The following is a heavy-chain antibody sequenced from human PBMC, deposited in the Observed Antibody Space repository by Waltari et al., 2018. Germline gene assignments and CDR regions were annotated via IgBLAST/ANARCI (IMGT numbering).Heavy chain of an antibody. CDR3: ARLYSSSWHGD. D-gene: IGHD6-13*01. J-gene: IGHJ4*02. CDR1: GFTFRSYS. V-gene: IGHV3-21*06. Sequence: VQLVESGGGLVKPGGSLRLLCPAPGFTFRSYSMNWVRQAPGGGLEWVAAISSSSGYINYADSVKGRFTISRDNSKNTLYLQMNSLRADDTAVYYCARLYSSSWHGDWGQGTLVTVSS. CDR2: ISSSSGYI.